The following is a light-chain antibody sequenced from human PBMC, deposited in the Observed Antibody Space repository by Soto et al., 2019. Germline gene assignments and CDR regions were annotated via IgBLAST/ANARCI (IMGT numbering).Light chain of an antibody. Sequence: DLQLTQAPSFLSASVGDRVTVTCXASQDINSYLAWYQQKPGKAPKLLIYTASTLQSGVPSRFSGSGSGTEFTLTITSLQPEDFAAYYCQQLYSYPLTFGGGSKVDI. J-gene: IGKJ4*01. CDR3: QQLYSYPLT. CDR2: TAS. V-gene: IGKV1-9*01. CDR1: QDINSY.